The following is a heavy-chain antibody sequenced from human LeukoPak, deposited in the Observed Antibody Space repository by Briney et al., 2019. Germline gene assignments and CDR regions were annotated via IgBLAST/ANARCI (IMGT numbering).Heavy chain of an antibody. J-gene: IGHJ3*02. V-gene: IGHV3-23*01. CDR1: GFTFSSYA. CDR3: ARWVVVVPAVHDAFDI. Sequence: SGGSLRLSCAASGFTFSSYAMSWVRQAPGKGLEWVSAISGSGGSTYYADSVKGRFTISRDNSKNTLYLQMNSLRAEDTAVYYCARWVVVVPAVHDAFDIWGQGTMVTVSS. D-gene: IGHD2-2*01. CDR2: ISGSGGST.